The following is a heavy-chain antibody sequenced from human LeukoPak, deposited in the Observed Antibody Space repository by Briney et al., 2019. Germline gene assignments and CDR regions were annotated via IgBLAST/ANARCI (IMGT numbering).Heavy chain of an antibody. J-gene: IGHJ4*02. D-gene: IGHD3-10*01. Sequence: SGKVSCKASGGTFSSYAISWVRQAPGQGLEWMGGIIPIFGTANYAQKFQGRVTITADESTSTAYMELSSLRSEDAAVYYCASNYYYGSGSYGRYWGQGTLVTVSS. CDR2: IIPIFGTA. CDR1: GGTFSSYA. CDR3: ASNYYYGSGSYGRY. V-gene: IGHV1-69*13.